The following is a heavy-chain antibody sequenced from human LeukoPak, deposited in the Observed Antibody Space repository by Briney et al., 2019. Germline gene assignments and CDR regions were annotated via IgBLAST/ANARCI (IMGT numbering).Heavy chain of an antibody. J-gene: IGHJ3*02. CDR2: INPNSGGT. CDR1: GYTFTGYY. Sequence: GASVKVSCKASGYTFTGYYMHWVRQAPGQGLEWMGWINPNSGGTNYAQKFQGRVTMTRDTSISTAYMELSRLRSDDTAVYYCARDLGGMGGDDAFDIWGQGTMVTVSS. V-gene: IGHV1-2*02. CDR3: ARDLGGMGGDDAFDI. D-gene: IGHD3-16*01.